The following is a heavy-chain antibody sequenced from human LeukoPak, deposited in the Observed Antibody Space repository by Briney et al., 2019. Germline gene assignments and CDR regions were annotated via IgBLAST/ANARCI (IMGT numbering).Heavy chain of an antibody. CDR1: GGSINSYY. Sequence: SETLSLTCTVSGGSINSYYWSWIRQPPGKGLEWIGYMYYSGSTNYNPSLKSRVTISVDTSKKRFSLKLSSVTAADTAVYYCARGGRFLEWLVFYYYYMDVWGKGTTVTVSS. CDR3: ARGGRFLEWLVFYYYYMDV. V-gene: IGHV4-59*13. CDR2: MYYSGST. J-gene: IGHJ6*03. D-gene: IGHD3-3*01.